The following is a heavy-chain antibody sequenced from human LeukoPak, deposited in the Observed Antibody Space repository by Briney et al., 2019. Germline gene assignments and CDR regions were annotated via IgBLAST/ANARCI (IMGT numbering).Heavy chain of an antibody. D-gene: IGHD3-9*01. Sequence: GASVKVSCKASGYTFTSYYIHWLRQAPGQGLEWMGIINPSAGSPSYAQTIQGRVTMTRDMSTSTVYMELSSLRSEDTAVYYCARRASYDLLTGYPGPFDYWGQGTLVTVSS. V-gene: IGHV1-46*01. CDR2: INPSAGSP. CDR1: GYTFTSYY. J-gene: IGHJ4*02. CDR3: ARRASYDLLTGYPGPFDY.